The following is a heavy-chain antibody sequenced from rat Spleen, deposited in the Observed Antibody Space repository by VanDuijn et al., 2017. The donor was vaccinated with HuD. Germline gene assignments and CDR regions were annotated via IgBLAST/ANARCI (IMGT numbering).Heavy chain of an antibody. Sequence: EVQLQESGPGLVKPSQSLSLTCSVTFYSITSSYRWSWIRKFPGNKLEWMGYINSEGSTNYNPSLKSRISITSYTAKNQFFLQVRSVTTEDTAMYFCARSAKYYYDGSYYYVHFDYWGQGVMVTVSS. CDR3: ARSAKYYYDGSYYYVHFDY. CDR2: INSEGST. CDR1: FYSITSSYR. J-gene: IGHJ2*01. D-gene: IGHD1-12*02. V-gene: IGHV3-3*01.